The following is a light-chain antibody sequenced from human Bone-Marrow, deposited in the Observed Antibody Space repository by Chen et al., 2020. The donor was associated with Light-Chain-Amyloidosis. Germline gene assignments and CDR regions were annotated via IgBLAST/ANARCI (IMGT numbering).Light chain of an antibody. V-gene: IGLV3-25*03. CDR2: RDT. J-gene: IGLJ2*01. CDR1: DLPTKY. Sequence: SYELPPPPSVPVSPGQTARITCSGDDLPTKYAYWYQQKPGQAPVLVIHRDTERPSGISEPLSGSSSGTTATLTISGVQAEDEADYHCQSADSSGTYEVIFGGGTKLTVL. CDR3: QSADSSGTYEVI.